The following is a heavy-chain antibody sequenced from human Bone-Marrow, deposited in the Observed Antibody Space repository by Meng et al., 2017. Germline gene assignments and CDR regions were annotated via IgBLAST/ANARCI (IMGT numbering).Heavy chain of an antibody. CDR2: IKPDGSET. Sequence: GGSLRLSCAASGFSFSDYWMTWVRQAPGKGLEWVASIKPDGSETKYVDSVKGRFTISRDNAKKSLLLQMKRLRVEDTAVYYCARALGWGRFDSWGQRTLVTAS. J-gene: IGHJ5*01. V-gene: IGHV3-7*01. D-gene: IGHD3/OR15-3a*01. CDR1: GFSFSDYW. CDR3: ARALGWGRFDS.